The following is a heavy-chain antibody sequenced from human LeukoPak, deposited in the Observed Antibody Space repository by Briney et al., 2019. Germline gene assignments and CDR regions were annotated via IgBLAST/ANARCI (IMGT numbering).Heavy chain of an antibody. V-gene: IGHV3-30*04. CDR1: GFTFSSYA. D-gene: IGHD2-2*01. J-gene: IGHJ6*04. Sequence: GGSLRLSCAASGFTFSSYAMHWVRQAPGKGLEWVAVISSDGSNKYYADSVKGRFTISRDNSKNTLYLQMNSLRAEDTAVYYCARDIVVVPAAILYYYGMDVWGKGTTVTVSS. CDR3: ARDIVVVPAAILYYYGMDV. CDR2: ISSDGSNK.